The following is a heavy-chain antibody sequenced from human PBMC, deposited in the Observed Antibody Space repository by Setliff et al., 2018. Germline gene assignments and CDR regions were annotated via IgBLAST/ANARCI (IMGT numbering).Heavy chain of an antibody. V-gene: IGHV4-4*02. J-gene: IGHJ4*02. D-gene: IGHD2-15*01. Sequence: SETLSLTCAVSGASINILSWWSWVRQPPGTGPEWIGKIYHDGNNNKHPSVNYRPSLKSRVSISIDKSKNQFSLSLTSVTAADTAVYYCAKGDGGYPSDSWGQGILVTVSS. CDR2: IYHDGNNNKHPSV. CDR1: GASINILSW. CDR3: AKGDGGYPSDS.